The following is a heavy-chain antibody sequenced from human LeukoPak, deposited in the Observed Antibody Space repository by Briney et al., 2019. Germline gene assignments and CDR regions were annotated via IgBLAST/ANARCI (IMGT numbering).Heavy chain of an antibody. CDR3: AKRGNPAVGHHYLDV. CDR2: ITLSGGST. CDR1: GLTFSSYA. J-gene: IGHJ6*03. D-gene: IGHD2-2*01. V-gene: IGHV3-23*01. Sequence: GGPLRLSCAASGLTFSSYAMSWFRQAPGKGLEWVSSITLSGGSTFYADSVKGRFTISRDNSKNTLYLQMNSLGAEDTAVYYCAKRGNPAVGHHYLDVWGEGTTVSVSS.